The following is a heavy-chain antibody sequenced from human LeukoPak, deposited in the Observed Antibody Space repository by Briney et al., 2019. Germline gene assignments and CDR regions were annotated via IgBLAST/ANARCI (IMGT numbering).Heavy chain of an antibody. V-gene: IGHV3-30-3*01. CDR1: AFTFNSYA. J-gene: IGHJ4*02. CDR2: ISYDGSSE. D-gene: IGHD4-23*01. Sequence: GGSLRLSCAASAFTFNSYAMHWVRQAPGKGPEWVAVISYDGSSEFYADSAKGRFTISRDNSKNTVYLQMNSLRAEDTAVYYCARDQSTVVTERRYYFDYWGQGTLVTVSS. CDR3: ARDQSTVVTERRYYFDY.